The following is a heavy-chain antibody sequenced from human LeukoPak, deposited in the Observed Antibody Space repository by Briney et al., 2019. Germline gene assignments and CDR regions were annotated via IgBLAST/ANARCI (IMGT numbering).Heavy chain of an antibody. V-gene: IGHV3-7*01. CDR3: ARRSFGFYYFDY. J-gene: IGHJ4*02. CDR2: IKQDGSEK. CDR1: EFTFSTYW. Sequence: GGSLRLSCAASEFTFSTYWMSWVRQAPGKGLEWVANIKQDGSEKYYVDSVKGRFTISRDNAENSLYLQMNSLRAEDTAVYYCARRSFGFYYFDYWGQGTLVTVSS. D-gene: IGHD3-16*01.